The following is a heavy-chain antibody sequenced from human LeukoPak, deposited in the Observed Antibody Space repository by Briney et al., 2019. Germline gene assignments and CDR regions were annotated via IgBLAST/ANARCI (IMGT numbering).Heavy chain of an antibody. Sequence: GASVKVSCKVSGYTLTELSMHWVRQAPGKGLEWMGGSDPEDGETIYAQKFQGRVTMTEDTSTDTAYMELSSLRSEDTAVYYCATAVNIRDYVWGSYRASYYFDYWGQGTLVTVSS. CDR1: GYTLTELS. D-gene: IGHD3-16*02. J-gene: IGHJ4*02. CDR2: SDPEDGET. CDR3: ATAVNIRDYVWGSYRASYYFDY. V-gene: IGHV1-24*01.